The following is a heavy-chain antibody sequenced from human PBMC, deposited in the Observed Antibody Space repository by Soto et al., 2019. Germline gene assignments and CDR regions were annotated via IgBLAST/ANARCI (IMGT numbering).Heavy chain of an antibody. J-gene: IGHJ6*03. CDR3: ARGRAWDGSGLNYYYYMDV. CDR1: GGTFSSYT. D-gene: IGHD3-10*01. Sequence: ASVKVSCKASGGTFSSYTISWVRQAPGQGLEWMGRIIPILGIANYAQKFQGRVTITADKSTSTAYMELSSLRSEDTAVYYCARGRAWDGSGLNYYYYMDVWGKGTTVTVSS. CDR2: IIPILGIA. V-gene: IGHV1-69*02.